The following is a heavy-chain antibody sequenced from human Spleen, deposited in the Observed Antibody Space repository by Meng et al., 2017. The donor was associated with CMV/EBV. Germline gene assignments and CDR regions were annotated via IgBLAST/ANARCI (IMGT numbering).Heavy chain of an antibody. V-gene: IGHV1-24*01. CDR1: GYSLTELS. CDR2: FDPEDGET. CDR3: ARDGCSSTSCYLFRRYGMDV. D-gene: IGHD2-2*01. Sequence: ASVKVSCKVSGYSLTELSIQWVRQAPGKGLEWMGGFDPEDGETIYAQKLQGRVTMTTDTSTSTAYMELRSLRSDDTAVYYCARDGCSSTSCYLFRRYGMDVWGQGTTVTVSS. J-gene: IGHJ6*02.